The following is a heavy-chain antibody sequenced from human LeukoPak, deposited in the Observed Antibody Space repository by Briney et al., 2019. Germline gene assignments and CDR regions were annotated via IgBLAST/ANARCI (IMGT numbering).Heavy chain of an antibody. Sequence: ASVKVSCKASGYTFTGYYMHWVRQATGQGLEWMGWMNPNSGNTGYAQKFQGRVTMTRNTSISTAYMELSSLRSEDTAVYYCARGDGDYGLDYWGQGTLVTVSS. J-gene: IGHJ4*02. V-gene: IGHV1-8*02. CDR2: MNPNSGNT. CDR3: ARGDGDYGLDY. CDR1: GYTFTGYY. D-gene: IGHD4-17*01.